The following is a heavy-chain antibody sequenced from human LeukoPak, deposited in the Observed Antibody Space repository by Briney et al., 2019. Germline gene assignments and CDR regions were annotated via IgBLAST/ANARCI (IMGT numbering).Heavy chain of an antibody. D-gene: IGHD4-17*01. CDR2: IKQDGSQK. CDR1: GFTFSSYW. J-gene: IGHJ4*02. Sequence: GGSLRLSCAASGFTFSSYWMSWVRQAPGKGLEWVATIKQDGSQKCYVDSVKGRFTISRDNAKNSLYLQMNSLRAEDTAVYYCARESGSVTSEVDFDYWGQGTLVTVSS. V-gene: IGHV3-7*01. CDR3: ARESGSVTSEVDFDY.